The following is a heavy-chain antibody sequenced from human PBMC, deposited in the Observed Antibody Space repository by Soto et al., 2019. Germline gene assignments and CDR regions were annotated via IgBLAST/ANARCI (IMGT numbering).Heavy chain of an antibody. Sequence: EVQLVQSGAEVKKPGESLRISCKGSGYSFTSYWISWVRQMPGKGLEWMGRIDPSDSYTNYSPSFQGHVTISADKSISTAYLQWSSLKASDTAMYYCARDGGDSGYDYAGMDVWGQGTTVTVSS. CDR1: GYSFTSYW. V-gene: IGHV5-10-1*03. D-gene: IGHD5-12*01. CDR3: ARDGGDSGYDYAGMDV. CDR2: IDPSDSYT. J-gene: IGHJ6*02.